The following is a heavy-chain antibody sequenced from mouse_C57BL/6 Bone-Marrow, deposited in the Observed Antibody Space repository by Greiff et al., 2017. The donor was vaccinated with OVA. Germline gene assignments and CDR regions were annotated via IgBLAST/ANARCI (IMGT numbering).Heavy chain of an antibody. V-gene: IGHV1-81*01. J-gene: IGHJ1*03. CDR2: IYPRSGNT. CDR3: ARGILVFGFDG. CDR1: GYTFTSYG. Sequence: QVQLQQSGAELARPGASVKLSCKASGYTFTSYGISWVKQRTGPGLEWIGEIYPRSGNTYYNEKFKGKATLTADKSPSTAYMELRSLTSEDSAVYVCARGILVFGFDGWGTGTTVTVSS.